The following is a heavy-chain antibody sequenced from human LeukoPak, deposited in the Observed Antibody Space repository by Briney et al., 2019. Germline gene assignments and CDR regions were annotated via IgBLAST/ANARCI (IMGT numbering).Heavy chain of an antibody. D-gene: IGHD1-26*01. V-gene: IGHV1-18*01. Sequence: GASVKVSCKASGYTFISYGITWVRQAPGQGLEWMGWISPYTTKTNYAQSLQGRVTMTTDTSTSTAYMELRSLRSDDTAEYYCAREGGVGPTAPPDYYSYQMDVWGKGTTVTVSS. CDR1: GYTFISYG. CDR3: AREGGVGPTAPPDYYSYQMDV. CDR2: ISPYTTKT. J-gene: IGHJ6*03.